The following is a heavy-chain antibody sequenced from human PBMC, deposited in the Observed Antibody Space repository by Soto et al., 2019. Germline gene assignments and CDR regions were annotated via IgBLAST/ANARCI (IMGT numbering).Heavy chain of an antibody. Sequence: EVQLLESGGGLVQPGGSLRLSCAASGFTFSSYAMRWVRQAPGKGLEWVSAISGSGGSTYYADSVKGRFTISGDNSKNPLYLQMNSLLAEDTAVYYCARRGSGSYYDYWGQGTMVTVSS. D-gene: IGHD1-26*01. J-gene: IGHJ4*02. CDR2: ISGSGGST. CDR1: GFTFSSYA. V-gene: IGHV3-23*01. CDR3: ARRGSGSYYDY.